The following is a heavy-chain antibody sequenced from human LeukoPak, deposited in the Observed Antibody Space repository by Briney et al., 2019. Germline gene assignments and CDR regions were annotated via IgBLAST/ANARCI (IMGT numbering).Heavy chain of an antibody. Sequence: GGSLRLSCAASGFPFSSYAMSWVRQAPGKGLEWVSAISGSGGTTYFTDSVKGRFTISRDNSKNTLYLQMNTLRAEDTAVYYCAKGVYYYDSSAYYYTYYFDYWGQGTLVTVSS. CDR1: GFPFSSYA. CDR3: AKGVYYYDSSAYYYTYYFDY. CDR2: ISGSGGTT. D-gene: IGHD3-22*01. J-gene: IGHJ4*02. V-gene: IGHV3-23*01.